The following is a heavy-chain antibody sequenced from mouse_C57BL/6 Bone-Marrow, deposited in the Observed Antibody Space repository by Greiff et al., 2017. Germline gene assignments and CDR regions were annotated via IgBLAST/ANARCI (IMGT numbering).Heavy chain of an antibody. Sequence: EVMLVESGEGLVKPGGSLKLSCAASGFTFSSYAMSWVRQTPEKRLEWVAYISSGGDYIYYADTVKGRFTISRDNARNTLYLQMSSLKSEDTAMYYCTRERLYYSNYYYAMDYWGQGTSVTVSS. CDR2: ISSGGDYI. D-gene: IGHD2-5*01. V-gene: IGHV5-9-1*02. CDR1: GFTFSSYA. J-gene: IGHJ4*01. CDR3: TRERLYYSNYYYAMDY.